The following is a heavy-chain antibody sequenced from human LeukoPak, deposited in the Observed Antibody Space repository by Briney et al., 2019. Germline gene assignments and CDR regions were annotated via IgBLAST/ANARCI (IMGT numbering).Heavy chain of an antibody. V-gene: IGHV4-39*07. J-gene: IGHJ4*02. Sequence: SETLSLTCTVSGGSISSSSYYWGWIRQPPGKGLEWIGSIYYSGSTYYNPSLKSRVTISVDTSKNQFSLKLSSVTAADTAVYYCARGTYYDFWSGYYGYFDYWGQGTLVTVSS. CDR3: ARGTYYDFWSGYYGYFDY. CDR2: IYYSGST. CDR1: GGSISSSSYY. D-gene: IGHD3-3*01.